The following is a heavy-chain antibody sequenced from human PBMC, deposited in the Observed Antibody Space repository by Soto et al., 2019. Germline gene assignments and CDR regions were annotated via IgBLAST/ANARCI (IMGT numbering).Heavy chain of an antibody. CDR3: ARDPRHGYSSSSTYYYYGMDV. J-gene: IGHJ6*02. V-gene: IGHV3-30-3*01. CDR2: ISYDGSNK. D-gene: IGHD6-6*01. CDR1: GFTFSSYA. Sequence: GGSLSLSCAASGFTFSSYAMHWVRQAPGKGLEWVAVISYDGSNKYYADSVKGRFTISRDNSKNTLYLQMNSLRAEDTAVYYCARDPRHGYSSSSTYYYYGMDVWGQGTTVTVSS.